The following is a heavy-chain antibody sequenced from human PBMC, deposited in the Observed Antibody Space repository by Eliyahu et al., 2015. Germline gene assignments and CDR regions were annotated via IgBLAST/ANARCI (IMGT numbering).Heavy chain of an antibody. CDR2: INHSGST. V-gene: IGHV4-34*01. CDR1: GGSFSGYY. CDR3: ARALGWSRSPPDD. J-gene: IGHJ4*02. Sequence: QVQLQQWGAGLLKPSETLSLTCAVYGGSFSGYYWSWXRQPPGKGLEWIGEINHSGSTNYNPSLKSRVTISVDTSKNQFSLKLSSVTAADTAVYYCARALGWSRSPPDDWGQGTLVTVSS. D-gene: IGHD3-3*01.